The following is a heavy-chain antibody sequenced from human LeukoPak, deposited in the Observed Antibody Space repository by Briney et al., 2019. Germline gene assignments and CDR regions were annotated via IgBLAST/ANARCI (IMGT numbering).Heavy chain of an antibody. V-gene: IGHV4-39*07. D-gene: IGHD5-18*01. CDR1: GASISSTSYY. CDR3: ARSPQGTRTAYSYLPGFFDY. Sequence: SETLSLTCTVSGASISSTSYYWGWIRQPPGKGLEWIGSIYHSGSTYYNPSLKSRVTISVDTSKNQFSLKLSSVTAADTAVYYCARSPQGTRTAYSYLPGFFDYWGQGTLVTVSS. J-gene: IGHJ4*02. CDR2: IYHSGST.